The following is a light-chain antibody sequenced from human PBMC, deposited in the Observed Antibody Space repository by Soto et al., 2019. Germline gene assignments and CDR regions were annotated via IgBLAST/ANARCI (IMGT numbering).Light chain of an antibody. Sequence: EIVLTQSPATLSLSPGERATLSCRASQSVSSDLAWYQQKPGQAPRLLIYDASNRATGIPARFSGSGSGTDFTLTISNLEPEDFAVYYCQQRSNWPFTFGGGTKVEIK. J-gene: IGKJ4*01. CDR1: QSVSSD. V-gene: IGKV3-11*01. CDR3: QQRSNWPFT. CDR2: DAS.